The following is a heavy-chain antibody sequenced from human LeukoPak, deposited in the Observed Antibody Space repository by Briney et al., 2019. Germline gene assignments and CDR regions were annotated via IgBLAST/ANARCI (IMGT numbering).Heavy chain of an antibody. J-gene: IGHJ4*02. D-gene: IGHD5-12*01. CDR2: VYYTGTT. CDR1: GGSISGYY. V-gene: IGHV4-59*08. Sequence: PSETLSLTCSVSGGSISGYYWNCIRRPPGKGLEWIGYVYYTGTTSYNPSLKSRLSISVDTSKSQFFLKLSSVTAADTAVYYCASHGSSSHDVQTWGQGTLVTVSS. CDR3: ASHGSSSHDVQT.